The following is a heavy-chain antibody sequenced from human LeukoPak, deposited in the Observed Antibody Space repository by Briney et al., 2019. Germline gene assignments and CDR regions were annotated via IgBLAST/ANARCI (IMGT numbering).Heavy chain of an antibody. CDR1: GGSISSSRDY. J-gene: IGHJ3*02. CDR2: IYYSGST. V-gene: IGHV4-39*01. CDR3: XXXXXXXXXXAXXXXXAXXI. Sequence: XXXVSGGSISSSRDYWAWIRQPPGKGLEWIGSIYYSGSTYYNPSLKSRITISVDTSKNQFSLKLSSVTAADTAVYXXXXXXXXXXXXAXXXXXAXXIWGQGTXVTVSS.